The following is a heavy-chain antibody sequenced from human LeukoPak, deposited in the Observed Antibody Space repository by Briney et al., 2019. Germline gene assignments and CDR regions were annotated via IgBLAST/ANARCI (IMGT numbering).Heavy chain of an antibody. CDR3: ARDSPDGYTSGHYYYYLDV. Sequence: PSETLSLTCTVSGGSLSRFYWAWIRQPAGRGLEWIGRIHSGGTTNYNPSLESRLTFSLDTSQNQFSLKLNSVTAADTAVYYCARDSPDGYTSGHYYYYLDVWGKGTTVTASS. CDR2: IHSGGTT. D-gene: IGHD5-18*01. CDR1: GGSLSRFY. V-gene: IGHV4-4*07. J-gene: IGHJ6*03.